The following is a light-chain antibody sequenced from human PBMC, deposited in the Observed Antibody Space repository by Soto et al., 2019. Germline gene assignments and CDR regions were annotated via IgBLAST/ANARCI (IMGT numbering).Light chain of an antibody. CDR3: QKYTNVPA. V-gene: IGKV1-27*01. CDR2: AAS. CDR1: QGISNY. Sequence: DIQMTQSPSSLSASVGDRVTITCRASQGISNYLAWYQQIPGKVPKLLISAASTLQSGVPSRFSGSGSWTDFTLTISSLQPEDVAIYYCQKYTNVPAFGGGTKVEIK. J-gene: IGKJ4*01.